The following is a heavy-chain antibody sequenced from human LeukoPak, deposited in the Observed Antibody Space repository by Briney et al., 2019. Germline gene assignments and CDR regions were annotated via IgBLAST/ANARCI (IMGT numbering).Heavy chain of an antibody. Sequence: SETLSLTCTVSGDSISSYYWSWIRQPAGKGLEWIGRIYASGSTNYNPSLKSRVTMSLDTSKNQFSLNLSSVTAADTAVYYCARKALAGNWFDPWGQGTPVNGSS. CDR2: IYASGST. J-gene: IGHJ5*02. CDR3: ARKALAGNWFDP. V-gene: IGHV4-4*07. CDR1: GDSISSYY.